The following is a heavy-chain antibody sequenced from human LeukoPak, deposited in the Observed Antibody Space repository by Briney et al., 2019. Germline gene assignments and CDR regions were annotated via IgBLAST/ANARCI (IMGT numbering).Heavy chain of an antibody. CDR1: GFTFDDYG. J-gene: IGHJ4*02. CDR3: ARDLMGIAYRGAFYY. D-gene: IGHD6-13*01. V-gene: IGHV3-20*04. CDR2: INWNGGST. Sequence: GGPLRLSCAASGFTFDDYGMSWVRQAPGKGLERVSGINWNGGSTGYADSVKGRLTISRDNAKNPLYLQMNSLRAEDTAVYYCARDLMGIAYRGAFYYWGQGTLVTVSS.